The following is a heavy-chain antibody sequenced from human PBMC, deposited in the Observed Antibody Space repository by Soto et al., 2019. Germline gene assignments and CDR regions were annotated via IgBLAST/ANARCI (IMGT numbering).Heavy chain of an antibody. J-gene: IGHJ4*02. CDR1: GFTVSNNF. CDR2: IYSGGSI. D-gene: IGHD3-16*01. V-gene: IGHV3-53*02. CDR3: ARGGNGQRGSPN. Sequence: VQLVESGGGLIQAGGSLRLSCAVSGFTVSNNFMMWVRQAPGKGLEWVSLIYSGGSISYADSVKGRFTISRDGAMNMLYLQMSRLAAEDTAVYYCARGGNGQRGSPNWGQGTLFTVSS.